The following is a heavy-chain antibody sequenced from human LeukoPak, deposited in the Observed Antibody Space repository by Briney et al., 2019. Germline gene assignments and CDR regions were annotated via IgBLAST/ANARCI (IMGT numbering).Heavy chain of an antibody. CDR2: IRYTSYYI. CDR1: GIIFSGYT. J-gene: IGHJ4*01. D-gene: IGHD6-19*01. CDR3: AREGDSGWYYYLDY. V-gene: IGHV3-21*01. Sequence: GGSLRLSCTGPGIIFSGYTMTWARQAPGKGLEWVASIRYTSYYIHYADSVRGRFTASRDNAKNSLYLQMTSLRADDTAVYYCAREGDSGWYYYLDYWGHGTLVTVSS.